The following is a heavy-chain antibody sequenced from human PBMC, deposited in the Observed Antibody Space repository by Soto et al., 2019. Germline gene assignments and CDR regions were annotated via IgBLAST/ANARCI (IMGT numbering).Heavy chain of an antibody. CDR1: EVTCGDSG. J-gene: IGHJ4*02. CDR3: AGDDWGPAHI. V-gene: IGHV3-7*04. Sequence: WVFLRLRYAAAEVTCGDSGGRWVRQAPGKGLEWVANIKEDGSEIHYVDSVKGRFTISRDNAKNCLYLQMSSLRVEDTGVYYCAGDDWGPAHIRGQGTPVTVSS. CDR2: IKEDGSEI. D-gene: IGHD2-2*01.